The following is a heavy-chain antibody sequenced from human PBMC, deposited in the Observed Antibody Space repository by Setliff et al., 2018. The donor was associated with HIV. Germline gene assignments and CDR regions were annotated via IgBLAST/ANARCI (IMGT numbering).Heavy chain of an antibody. CDR1: GGSVNIGAYY. D-gene: IGHD1-26*01. V-gene: IGHV4-61*02. CDR3: ARDSELGLNYHYGMDV. J-gene: IGHJ6*02. CDR2: MYTTGST. Sequence: PSETLSLTCIVSGGSVNIGAYYWSWIRQPAGKGLEWIGRMYTTGSTKYNPSLESRVTMSLDTSKNQFSLKLSSVTAADTAVYYCARDSELGLNYHYGMDVWGQGTTVTSP.